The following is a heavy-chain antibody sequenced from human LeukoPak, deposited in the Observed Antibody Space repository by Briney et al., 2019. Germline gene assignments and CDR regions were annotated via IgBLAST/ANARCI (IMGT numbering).Heavy chain of an antibody. CDR3: ARSSIIAAAGPYYFDY. CDR1: GGTFSSYA. CDR2: IIPIFGTA. D-gene: IGHD6-13*01. V-gene: IGHV1-69*13. J-gene: IGHJ4*02. Sequence: ASVKVSCKASGGTFSSYAISWVRQAPGQGLEWMGGIIPIFGTANYAQKFQGRVTITADESTSTAYMELSSLRSEDTAVYYCARSSIIAAAGPYYFDYWGQGTLATVSS.